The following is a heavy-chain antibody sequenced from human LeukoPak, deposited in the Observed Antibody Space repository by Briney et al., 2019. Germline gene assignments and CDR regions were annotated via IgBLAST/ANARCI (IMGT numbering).Heavy chain of an antibody. J-gene: IGHJ5*02. D-gene: IGHD2-15*01. Sequence: WVRQAPGKGLEWIGSIYYSGSTYYNPSLKSRVTISVDTSKNQFSLKLSSVTAADTAVYYCAGEAVVVVASGSEFDPWGQGTLVTVSS. V-gene: IGHV4-39*07. CDR3: AGEAVVVVASGSEFDP. CDR2: IYYSGST.